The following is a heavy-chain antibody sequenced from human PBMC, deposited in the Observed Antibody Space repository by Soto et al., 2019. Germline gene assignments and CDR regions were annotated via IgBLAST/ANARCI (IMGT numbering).Heavy chain of an antibody. D-gene: IGHD6-19*01. CDR2: MNPNSGNT. V-gene: IGHV1-8*01. Sequence: QVQLVQSGAEVKKPGASVKVSCKASGYTFTSYEINWVRQATRQGLEWMGWMNPNSGNTGYAQKFQGRVTMTRNTSISTAYMELSSLRSEDTAVYYCARGQSGYSSGWSPNDYWGQGTLVTVSS. J-gene: IGHJ4*02. CDR1: GYTFTSYE. CDR3: ARGQSGYSSGWSPNDY.